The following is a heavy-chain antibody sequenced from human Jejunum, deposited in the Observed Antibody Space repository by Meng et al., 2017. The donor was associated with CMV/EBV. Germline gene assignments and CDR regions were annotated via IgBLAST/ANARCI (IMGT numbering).Heavy chain of an antibody. D-gene: IGHD1-7*01. CDR3: ARVANYYIDY. Sequence: EVQLVESGGGLVQPGGSLRLSCAASGFSFSDHYMDWVRQAPGKGLEWVGRSRNKANSYTTEYAASVKGRFTISRDGSKDSLSLQMDTLKTEDTAVYYCARVANYYIDYWGQGTLVTVSS. V-gene: IGHV3-72*01. J-gene: IGHJ4*02. CDR2: SRNKANSYTT. CDR1: GFSFSDHY.